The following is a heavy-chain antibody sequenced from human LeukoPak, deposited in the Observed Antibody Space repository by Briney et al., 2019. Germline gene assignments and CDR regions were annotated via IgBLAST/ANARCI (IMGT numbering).Heavy chain of an antibody. V-gene: IGHV4-61*02. Sequence: KTSETLSLTCTVSGGSISSGSYYWSWIRQPAGKGLEWIGRIYTSGSTNYNPSLKSRVTMSVDTSKNQFSLKLSSVTAADTAVYYCARETGIAVAGTLRYMDVWGKGTTVTISS. CDR1: GGSISSGSYY. CDR2: IYTSGST. CDR3: ARETGIAVAGTLRYMDV. J-gene: IGHJ6*03. D-gene: IGHD6-19*01.